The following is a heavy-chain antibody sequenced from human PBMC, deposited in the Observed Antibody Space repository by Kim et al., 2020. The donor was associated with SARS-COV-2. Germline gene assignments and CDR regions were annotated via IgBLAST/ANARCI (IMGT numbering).Heavy chain of an antibody. CDR3: ARANWFGESLGLGY. J-gene: IGHJ4*02. CDR2: INHSASA. CDR1: GGSFSGYY. V-gene: IGHV4-34*01. D-gene: IGHD3-10*01. Sequence: SETLSLTCAVYGGSFSGYYWSWIRQPPGRGLEWIGEINHSASANYNPSLMSRLTISIDTSKNQFSLKLSSVTAADTAVYYCARANWFGESLGLGYWGQGILVAVSS.